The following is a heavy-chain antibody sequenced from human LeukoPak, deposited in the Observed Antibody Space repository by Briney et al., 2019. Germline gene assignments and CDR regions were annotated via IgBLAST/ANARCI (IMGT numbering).Heavy chain of an antibody. Sequence: SQTLSLTCAISGDSVSSNSAAWYWIRQSPSRGLEWLGRTYYWSKWFSDYAVSVKSRITINPDTSKNQFSLQLNSVTPEDTAVYYCARWQGKGFDPWGQGILVTVSS. V-gene: IGHV6-1*01. CDR2: TYYWSKWFS. J-gene: IGHJ5*02. D-gene: IGHD3-10*01. CDR3: ARWQGKGFDP. CDR1: GDSVSSNSAA.